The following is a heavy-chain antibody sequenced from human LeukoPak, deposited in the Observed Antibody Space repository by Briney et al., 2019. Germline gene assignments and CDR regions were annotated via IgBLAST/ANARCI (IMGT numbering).Heavy chain of an antibody. CDR2: ISWNSGST. CDR3: AKDKHYYGSGTICD. V-gene: IGHV3-9*01. CDR1: GFTFDDYA. Sequence: GGSLRLSCAASGFTFDDYAMHWVRQAPGKGLEWVSGISWNSGSTGYADSVKGRFTISRDNAKNSLYLQMNSLRAEDTALYYCAKDKHYYGSGTICDWGQGTLVTVSS. J-gene: IGHJ4*02. D-gene: IGHD3-10*01.